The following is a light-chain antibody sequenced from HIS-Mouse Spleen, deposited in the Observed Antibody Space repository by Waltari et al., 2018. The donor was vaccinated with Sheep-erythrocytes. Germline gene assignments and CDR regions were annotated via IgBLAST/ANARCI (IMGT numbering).Light chain of an antibody. CDR2: DVS. Sequence: QSALTQPRSVSGSPGQSVTIPCTGTSRDVGGYNCVSWYQQHPGKAPKLMIYDVSKRPSGVPDRFSGSKSGNTASLTISGLQAEDEADYYCCSYAGSYTFWVFGGGTKLTVL. V-gene: IGLV2-11*01. J-gene: IGLJ3*02. CDR1: SRDVGGYNC. CDR3: CSYAGSYTFWV.